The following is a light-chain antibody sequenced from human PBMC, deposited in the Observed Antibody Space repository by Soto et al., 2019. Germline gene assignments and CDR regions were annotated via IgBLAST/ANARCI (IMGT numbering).Light chain of an antibody. CDR1: QSVSSSY. CDR2: GTS. CDR3: QQYGSSSWT. J-gene: IGKJ1*01. Sequence: EVVLTQSPGTLSLSPGERATLSCRASQSVSSSYLAWYQQKPGQAPRLLIYGTSTRATGIPDRFSGIGSGTDFTLTISRLEPEDFAVYYCQQYGSSSWTFGQGTKVEI. V-gene: IGKV3-20*01.